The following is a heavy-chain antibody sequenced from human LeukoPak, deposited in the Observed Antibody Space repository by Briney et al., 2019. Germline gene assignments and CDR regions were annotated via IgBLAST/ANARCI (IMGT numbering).Heavy chain of an antibody. D-gene: IGHD1-26*01. Sequence: ASVKVSCKASGYTFSSYHIHWVRQAPGQGLEWMGKINPSFNPGVDVTSYAQKFQGRVTMTRGTSTNTVYMELSSLRSEDTAVYYCARGWESIAGYYFDYWGQGTLVTVSS. CDR2: INPSFNPGVDVT. CDR3: ARGWESIAGYYFDY. J-gene: IGHJ4*02. CDR1: GYTFSSYH. V-gene: IGHV1-46*01.